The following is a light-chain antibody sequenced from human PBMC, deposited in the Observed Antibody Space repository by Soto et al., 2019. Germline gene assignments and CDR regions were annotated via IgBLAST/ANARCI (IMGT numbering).Light chain of an antibody. CDR3: QQYYSYPQT. CDR2: AAS. J-gene: IGKJ1*01. CDR1: QVISSY. V-gene: IGKV1-8*01. Sequence: AIRMTQSPSSFSASTGDRVTITCRASQVISSYLAWYQQKPGKAPKLLIYAASTLQSGVPSRFSGSGSGTDFTLTISSLQSEDFSTYYCQQYYSYPQTFGQGTKVDIK.